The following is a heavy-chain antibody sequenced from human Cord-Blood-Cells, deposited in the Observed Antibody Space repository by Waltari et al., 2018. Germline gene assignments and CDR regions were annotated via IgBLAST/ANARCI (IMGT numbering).Heavy chain of an antibody. D-gene: IGHD4-17*01. V-gene: IGHV1-18*01. J-gene: IGHJ4*02. CDR2: ISAYNGNT. Sequence: QVQLVQSGAEVKKPGASVKVSCKASGYTFTSYGISWVRQPPGQGSEGMGWISAYNGNTNYAQKLQGRVTMTKDTSTSTAYMELRSLRSDDTAVYYCARGPKRAMTTVTTTEYWGQGTLVTVSS. CDR3: ARGPKRAMTTVTTTEY. CDR1: GYTFTSYG.